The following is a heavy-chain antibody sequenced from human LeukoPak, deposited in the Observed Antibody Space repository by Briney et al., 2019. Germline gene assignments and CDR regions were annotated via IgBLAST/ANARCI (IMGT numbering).Heavy chain of an antibody. CDR1: GFTFSSYW. J-gene: IGHJ4*02. CDR3: RPYYDILTGYYLLDY. D-gene: IGHD3-9*01. Sequence: GGSLRLSCEASGFTFSSYWMGWVRQAPGKGLVWVSRINSDGSVTTYADSVKGRFTISRDYAKNTLYLKMNSLRAEDTAVYYCRPYYDILTGYYLLDYWGQGTLVTVSS. V-gene: IGHV3-74*01. CDR2: INSDGSVT.